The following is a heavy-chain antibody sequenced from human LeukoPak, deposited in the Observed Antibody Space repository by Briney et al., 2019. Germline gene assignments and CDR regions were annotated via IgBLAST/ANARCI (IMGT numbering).Heavy chain of an antibody. V-gene: IGHV4-4*07. CDR3: ARDPPYYGSGY. Sequence: SETLSLTCTVSGGSISSYYRSWIRQPAGKGLEWIGRIYTSGSTNYNPSLKSRVTISVDTSKNQFSLKLSSVTAADTAVYYCARDPPYYGSGYWGQGTLVTVSS. J-gene: IGHJ4*02. D-gene: IGHD3-10*01. CDR1: GGSISSYY. CDR2: IYTSGST.